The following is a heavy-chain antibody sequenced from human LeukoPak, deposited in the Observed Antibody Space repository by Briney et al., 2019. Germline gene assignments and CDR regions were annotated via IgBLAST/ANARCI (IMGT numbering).Heavy chain of an antibody. J-gene: IGHJ3*02. CDR3: ARDGGPDAFDI. CDR1: GFTFSDSA. V-gene: IGHV3-73*01. D-gene: IGHD3-16*01. CDR2: IRTKASSYAT. Sequence: GGSLRLSCAASGFTFSDSALHWVRQVSGEGLEWVGRIRTKASSYATAYTASVRGRFTISRDDSKNTTYLQMNSLKTEDTAVYYCARDGGPDAFDIWGQGTMVTVSS.